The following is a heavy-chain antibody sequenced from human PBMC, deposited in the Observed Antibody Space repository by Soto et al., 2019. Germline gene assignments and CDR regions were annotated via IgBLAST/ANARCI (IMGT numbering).Heavy chain of an antibody. CDR2: ISGSGDST. V-gene: IGHV3-23*01. Sequence: EVQLLESGGGLVQPGGSLRLSCAASGFTFSSYAMRWVRQAPVKGLEWVSAISGSGDSTYYADSGKGRFTISRDNSKNTLYLQMNSLRAEDTALYYCARRGSGSYYDYWGQGTLVTVSS. D-gene: IGHD1-26*01. J-gene: IGHJ4*02. CDR1: GFTFSSYA. CDR3: ARRGSGSYYDY.